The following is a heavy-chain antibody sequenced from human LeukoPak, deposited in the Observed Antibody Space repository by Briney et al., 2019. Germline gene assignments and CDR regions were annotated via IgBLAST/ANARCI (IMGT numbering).Heavy chain of an antibody. V-gene: IGHV4-59*08. D-gene: IGHD3-22*01. Sequence: SETLSLTCSVSGGSISRHYWSWLRQPPGKGLEWIGYISYSGSTRYNPSFQSRVTISMEMSKTHFSLKLTSVTAADTAVYYCARLLNNDNSGDPDTFDMWGPGTMVTVSS. CDR2: ISYSGST. CDR1: GGSISRHY. CDR3: ARLLNNDNSGDPDTFDM. J-gene: IGHJ3*02.